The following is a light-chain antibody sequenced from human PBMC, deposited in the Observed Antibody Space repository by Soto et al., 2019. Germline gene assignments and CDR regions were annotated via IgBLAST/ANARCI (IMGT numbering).Light chain of an antibody. Sequence: QSVLTQPASVSGSPGQSITISCTGTSSDVGGHNYVSWYQQHPGKAPKLMIYDVSNRPSGVSNRFSGSKSGNTASLTISGLQAEEEADYYSSSYTTSSTLAVFGGGTKLTVL. V-gene: IGLV2-14*01. CDR3: SSYTTSSTLAV. CDR2: DVS. CDR1: SSDVGGHNY. J-gene: IGLJ3*02.